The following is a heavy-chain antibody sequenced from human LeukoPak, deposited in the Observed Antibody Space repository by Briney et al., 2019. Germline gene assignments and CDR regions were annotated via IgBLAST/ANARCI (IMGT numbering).Heavy chain of an antibody. J-gene: IGHJ4*02. CDR3: ARRVKVGATFDY. Sequence: SVKVSCKASGGTFSSYAISWVRQAPGQGLEWMGGIIPIFGTANYAQKFQGRVTITADESTSTAYMELSSLRSEDTAVYYCARRVKVGATFDYWGQGPLVTVSS. CDR2: IIPIFGTA. D-gene: IGHD1-26*01. V-gene: IGHV1-69*01. CDR1: GGTFSSYA.